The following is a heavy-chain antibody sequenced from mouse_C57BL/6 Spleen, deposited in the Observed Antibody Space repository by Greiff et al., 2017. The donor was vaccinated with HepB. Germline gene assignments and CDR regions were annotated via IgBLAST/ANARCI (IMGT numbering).Heavy chain of an antibody. CDR2: IDPNSGGT. Sequence: QVQLQQPGAELVKPGASVKLSCKASGYTFTSYWMHWVKQRPGRGLEWIGRIDPNSGGTNYNEKFKSKATLTVDKPSSTAYMQLSSLTSEDSAVYYCASRDYYDSSYTPLFDYWGQGTTLTVSS. J-gene: IGHJ2*01. CDR3: ASRDYYDSSYTPLFDY. V-gene: IGHV1-72*01. D-gene: IGHD1-1*01. CDR1: GYTFTSYW.